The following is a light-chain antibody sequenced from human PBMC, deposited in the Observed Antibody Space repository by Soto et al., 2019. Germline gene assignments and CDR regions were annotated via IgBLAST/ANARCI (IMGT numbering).Light chain of an antibody. CDR3: QQYGSSPRT. J-gene: IGKJ1*01. CDR2: QTS. CDR1: QYINTR. Sequence: KLAAATLSSFPGDRVTLSCRASQYINTRLALYQHRPGQSPRLLIYQTSLRAAGIPARFSASGSGTDFTLTISDVQAEDFAVYYCQQYGSSPRTFGQGTKVDIK. V-gene: IGKV3D-15*02.